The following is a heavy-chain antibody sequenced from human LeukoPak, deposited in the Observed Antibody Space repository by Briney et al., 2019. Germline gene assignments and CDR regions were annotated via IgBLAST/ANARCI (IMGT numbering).Heavy chain of an antibody. J-gene: IGHJ4*02. D-gene: IGHD6-13*01. Sequence: EASVKVSCKASGYTFTGHYMHWVRQAPGQGLEWMGWINPKNAGTNFAQRFQGRVTMTRDTSISTVYMELSRLRSDDRALYYCARTLYIAAVPGGFDYWGQGTLVTVSS. CDR2: INPKNAGT. CDR1: GYTFTGHY. V-gene: IGHV1-2*02. CDR3: ARTLYIAAVPGGFDY.